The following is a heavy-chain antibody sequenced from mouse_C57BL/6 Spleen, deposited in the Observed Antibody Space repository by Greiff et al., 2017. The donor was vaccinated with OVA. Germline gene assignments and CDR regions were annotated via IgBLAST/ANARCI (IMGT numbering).Heavy chain of an antibody. CDR2: IYPSDSET. D-gene: IGHD2-5*01. J-gene: IGHJ4*01. CDR3: ARERGYYSNRVYAMDY. V-gene: IGHV1-61*01. CDR1: GYTFTSYW. Sequence: QVQLQQPGAELVRPGSSVKLSCKASGYTFTSYWMDWVKQRPGQGLEWIGNIYPSDSETHYNQKFKDKATLTVDKSSSTAYMQLSSLTSEDSAVYYCARERGYYSNRVYAMDYWGQGTSVTVSS.